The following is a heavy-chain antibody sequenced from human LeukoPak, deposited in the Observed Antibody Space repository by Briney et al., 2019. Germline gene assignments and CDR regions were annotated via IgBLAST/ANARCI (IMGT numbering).Heavy chain of an antibody. Sequence: GGSLRLSYAASGFTVSSNFMTWVRQAPGKGLEWVSVISSGGTTYYADSVKGRFTISRHISKNTVYLQMNSLRAEDTAVYYCARDRSYGDFAWGYWGQGTLVTVSS. V-gene: IGHV3-53*04. D-gene: IGHD4-17*01. CDR1: GFTVSSNF. J-gene: IGHJ4*02. CDR3: ARDRSYGDFAWGY. CDR2: ISSGGTT.